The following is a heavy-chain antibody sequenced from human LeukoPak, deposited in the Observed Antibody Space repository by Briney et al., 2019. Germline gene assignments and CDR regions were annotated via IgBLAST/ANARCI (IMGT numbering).Heavy chain of an antibody. CDR3: ARDRVYYDSSGYYPSYYYYGMDV. V-gene: IGHV3-21*01. CDR1: GFTFSSYS. J-gene: IGHJ6*02. Sequence: GGSLRLSCAASGFTFSSYSMNWVRQAPGKGLEWVSSISSSSNYIYYADSVKGRFTISRDNAKNSLYLQMNSLRAEDTAVYYCARDRVYYDSSGYYPSYYYYGMDVWGQGTTVTVSS. CDR2: ISSSSNYI. D-gene: IGHD3-22*01.